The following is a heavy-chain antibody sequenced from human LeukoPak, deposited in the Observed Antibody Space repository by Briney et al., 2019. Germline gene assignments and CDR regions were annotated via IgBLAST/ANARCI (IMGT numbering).Heavy chain of an antibody. CDR2: IYYSGST. CDR1: GGSLSSYY. J-gene: IGHJ6*04. Sequence: PSETLSLTCTVSGGSLSSYYWSWVRQPPGKGLEWMGYIYYSGSTNYNPSLKSRVTISVDPSKNQFSLKLSSVTAADTAVYYCARDRGVVPAANPFFYYYYGMDVWGKGTTVTVSS. D-gene: IGHD2-2*01. CDR3: ARDRGVVPAANPFFYYYYGMDV. V-gene: IGHV4-59*01.